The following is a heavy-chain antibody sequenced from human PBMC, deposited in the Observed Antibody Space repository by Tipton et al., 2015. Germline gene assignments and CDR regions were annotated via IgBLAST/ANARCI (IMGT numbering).Heavy chain of an antibody. Sequence: TLSLTCTVSGGSFSDYYWSWIRQSPGEGLEWIGYISYSGSTHYNPSLKRRVTISLDTSKNQFSLTLNSVTAADTAVYYCARDLEHGMDVWDQGTTVTVSS. V-gene: IGHV4-59*01. CDR2: ISYSGST. CDR3: ARDLEHGMDV. CDR1: GGSFSDYY. J-gene: IGHJ6*02. D-gene: IGHD5-24*01.